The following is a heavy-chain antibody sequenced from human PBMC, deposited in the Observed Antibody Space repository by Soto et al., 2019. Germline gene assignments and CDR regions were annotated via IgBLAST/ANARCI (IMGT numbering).Heavy chain of an antibody. V-gene: IGHV4-34*01. CDR2: INHSGST. CDR3: ARTHLRFLEWAYYYYGMDV. J-gene: IGHJ6*02. CDR1: GGSFSGYY. D-gene: IGHD3-3*01. Sequence: PSETLSLTCAGYGGSFSGYYWSWIRQPPGKGLEWIGEINHSGSTNYNPSLKSRVTISVDTSKNQFSLKLSSVTAADTAVYYCARTHLRFLEWAYYYYGMDVWGQGTTVTVS.